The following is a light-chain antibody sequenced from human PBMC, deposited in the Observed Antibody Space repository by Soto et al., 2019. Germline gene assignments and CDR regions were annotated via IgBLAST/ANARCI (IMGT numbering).Light chain of an antibody. V-gene: IGKV3-20*01. CDR1: QRVIINY. Sequence: LSHSPGTMAWSTGDRDKLCCSASQRVIINYLAWYQQKPGQAPKLLIYGASNLVTGVPARFSGSGSGTDFTLTISRLEPEDCAVYYCQQYGSSPRTFGQGTKVDIK. CDR3: QQYGSSPRT. CDR2: GAS. J-gene: IGKJ1*01.